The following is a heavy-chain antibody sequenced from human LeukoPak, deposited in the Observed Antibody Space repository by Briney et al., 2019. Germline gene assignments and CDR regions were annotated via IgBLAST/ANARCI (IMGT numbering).Heavy chain of an antibody. V-gene: IGHV3-74*01. CDR2: INSDGSST. CDR1: GFTFSSYW. D-gene: IGHD4/OR15-4a*01. Sequence: PGGSLRLSCAASGFTFSSYWMHWVRQAPGKGLVWVSRINSDGSSTSYADSVKGRFTISRDNAKNKLYLQMNSLRAEDTAVYYCARDDYGGPIDYWGQGTLVTVSS. J-gene: IGHJ4*02. CDR3: ARDDYGGPIDY.